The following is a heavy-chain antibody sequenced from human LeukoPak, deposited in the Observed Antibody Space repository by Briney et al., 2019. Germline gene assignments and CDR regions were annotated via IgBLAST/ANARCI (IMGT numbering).Heavy chain of an antibody. V-gene: IGHV3-23*01. CDR3: AKRGSDYSDYAAKYFDY. Sequence: GGSLRLSCAASGFTFSSYAMSWLRQAPGKGLEGVSAISGSGGSTYYADSVKGRFTISRDNSKNTLYLQMNSLRAEDTAVYYCAKRGSDYSDYAAKYFDYWGQGTLVTVSS. J-gene: IGHJ4*02. CDR1: GFTFSSYA. D-gene: IGHD4-11*01. CDR2: ISGSGGST.